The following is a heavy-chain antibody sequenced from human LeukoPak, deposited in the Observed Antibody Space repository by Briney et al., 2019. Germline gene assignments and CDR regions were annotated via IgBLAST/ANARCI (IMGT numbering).Heavy chain of an antibody. J-gene: IGHJ4*02. CDR3: ARDRGSAAFDY. V-gene: IGHV4-39*02. Sequence: SETLSLTCSVSGDSISGSSYYWGWIRQPPGKGLEWIGTIYYSGYTYYNPSLKSRVTISVDTSKNQFSLKLNSVTAADTAVYYCARDRGSAAFDYWGQGTLVTVSS. CDR2: IYYSGYT. CDR1: GDSISGSSYY. D-gene: IGHD3-10*01.